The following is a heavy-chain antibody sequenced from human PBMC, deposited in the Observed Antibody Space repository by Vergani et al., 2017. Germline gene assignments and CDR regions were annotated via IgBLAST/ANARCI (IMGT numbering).Heavy chain of an antibody. J-gene: IGHJ6*02. CDR1: GGSISAFY. CDR2: IDYTGKT. Sequence: QVQLQESGPGLVKSSETLSLTCTISGGSISAFYWSWIRLAPGKGLEWIGYIDYTGKTRYNVALNSRPTLTVDTAQNQFSLRLSSVTSADTAVYYCARVGSTTTVVTPGGNYYYYGMDVWGQXP. CDR3: ARVGSTTTVVTPGGNYYYYGMDV. V-gene: IGHV4-59*01. D-gene: IGHD4-23*01.